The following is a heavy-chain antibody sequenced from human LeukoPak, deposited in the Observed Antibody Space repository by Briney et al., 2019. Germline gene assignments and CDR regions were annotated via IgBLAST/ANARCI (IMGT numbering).Heavy chain of an antibody. CDR1: GGTFSSYA. Sequence: SVKVSCKASGGTFSSYAISWVRQAPGQGLEWMGRIIPIFGTANYAQKFQGRVTITTDESTSTAYMELSSLRSEDTAVYYCARDHYDSSGYQYWGQGTLVTVSS. CDR3: ARDHYDSSGYQY. CDR2: IIPIFGTA. J-gene: IGHJ4*02. V-gene: IGHV1-69*05. D-gene: IGHD3-22*01.